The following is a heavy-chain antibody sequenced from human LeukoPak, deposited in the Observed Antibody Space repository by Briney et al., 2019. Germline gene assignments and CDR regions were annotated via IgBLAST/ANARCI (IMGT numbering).Heavy chain of an antibody. CDR2: IIPLFGTT. D-gene: IGHD5-18*01. V-gene: IGHV1-69*13. CDR3: ARDNTDLVASDY. J-gene: IGHJ4*02. CDR1: GYTFTGYY. Sequence: SVKVSCKASGYTFTGYYMHWVRQAPGQGLEWMGGIIPLFGTTHYAQKFQGRLTISADESTSTAHMELSSLRSEDTAVYFCARDNTDLVASDYWGQGTLVTVSS.